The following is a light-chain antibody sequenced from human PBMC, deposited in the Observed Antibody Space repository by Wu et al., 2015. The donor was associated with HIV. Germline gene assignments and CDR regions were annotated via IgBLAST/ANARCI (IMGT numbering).Light chain of an antibody. Sequence: TVLTQFPGTLSLSPGEGATLSCRASQNVFSGHVAWYQQNLIRLPDRFSGSGSGADFTLTISRLEPEDSAMYYCQQFDNSPFTFGQGTRLEIK. CDR1: QNVFSGH. V-gene: IGKV3-20*01. CDR3: QQFDNSPFT. J-gene: IGKJ2*01.